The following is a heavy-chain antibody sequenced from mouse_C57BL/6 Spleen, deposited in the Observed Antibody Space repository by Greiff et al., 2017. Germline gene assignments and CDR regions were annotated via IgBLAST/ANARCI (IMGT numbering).Heavy chain of an antibody. J-gene: IGHJ3*01. V-gene: IGHV1-19*01. CDR2: INPYNGGT. CDR1: GYTFTDYY. CDR3: ATFYYGYDAWFAY. D-gene: IGHD2-2*01. Sequence: EVQLQQSGPVLVKPGASVKMSCKASGYTFTDYYMNWVKQSHGKSLEWIGVINPYNGGTSYNQKFKGKATLTVYKSSSTAYMELNSLTSEDSAVYYCATFYYGYDAWFAYWGQGTLVTVSA.